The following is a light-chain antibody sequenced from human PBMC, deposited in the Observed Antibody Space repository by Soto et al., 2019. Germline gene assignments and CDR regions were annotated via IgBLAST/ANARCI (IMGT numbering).Light chain of an antibody. CDR3: QQYNNWPPWT. Sequence: EIVLTQSPGTLSLSPGERATLSCRASQSVSSTYLAWHQHRPGQAPRLLIYGASTRATGIPARFSGSGSGTEFTLTISSLQSEDFAVYYCQQYNNWPPWTFGQGTKVDIK. CDR2: GAS. V-gene: IGKV3-15*01. J-gene: IGKJ1*01. CDR1: QSVSSTY.